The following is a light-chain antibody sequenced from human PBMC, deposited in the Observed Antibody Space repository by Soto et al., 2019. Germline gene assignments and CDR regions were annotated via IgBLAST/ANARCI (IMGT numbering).Light chain of an antibody. J-gene: IGKJ1*01. CDR2: KVS. Sequence: DVVMTQSPLSLPVTLGQPASISCRSSQSLVFSDGNTYLNWFQQRPGQSPRRLISKVSNRDSGVPDRFSGSGSGTDFTLKISRVEAEDVGVYYCMQATYWSWTFGQGTKVEIK. CDR1: QSLVFSDGNTY. V-gene: IGKV2-30*01. CDR3: MQATYWSWT.